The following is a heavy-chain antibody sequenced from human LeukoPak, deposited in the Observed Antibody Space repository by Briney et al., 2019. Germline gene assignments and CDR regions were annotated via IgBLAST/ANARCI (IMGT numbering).Heavy chain of an antibody. CDR2: ISGSGGST. V-gene: IGHV3-23*01. CDR1: GFTFSSYA. J-gene: IGHJ4*02. Sequence: PGGSLRLSCAASGFTFSSYAMSRVRQAPGKGLEWVSAISGSGGSTYYADSVKGRFTISRDNSKNTLYLQMNSLRAEDTAVYYCAKARGEEYGDYPSGVDYWGQGTLVTVSS. D-gene: IGHD4-17*01. CDR3: AKARGEEYGDYPSGVDY.